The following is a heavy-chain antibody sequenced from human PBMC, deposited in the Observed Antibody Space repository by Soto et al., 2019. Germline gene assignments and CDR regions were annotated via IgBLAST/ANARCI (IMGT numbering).Heavy chain of an antibody. CDR3: ARDRRGYSDNGALEH. CDR1: GFSIRSFDYY. V-gene: IGHV4-30-4*01. Sequence: SGTLSLTCAVSGFSIRSFDYYWGCIRQRPGKGLELIGYIYYSGSTYYNPSLKSRVSISVDTSQNQFSLKLSSVTAADKAVYYCARDRRGYSDNGALEHWGQGTLVTVSS. D-gene: IGHD4-17*01. J-gene: IGHJ1*01. CDR2: IYYSGST.